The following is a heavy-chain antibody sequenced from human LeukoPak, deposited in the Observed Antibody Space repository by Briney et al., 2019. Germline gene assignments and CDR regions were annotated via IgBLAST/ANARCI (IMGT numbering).Heavy chain of an antibody. J-gene: IGHJ4*02. CDR2: INPSGGST. D-gene: IGHD3-22*01. Sequence: ASVKVSCKASGYTFTSYYMHWVRQAPGQGLEWMGIINPSGGSTSYAQKFQGRVTMTRDTSTSTVYMELSSLRSEDTAVYYCARDSGGYYYDSSGYYLLDYWGQGTLVTVSS. V-gene: IGHV1-46*01. CDR3: ARDSGGYYYDSSGYYLLDY. CDR1: GYTFTSYY.